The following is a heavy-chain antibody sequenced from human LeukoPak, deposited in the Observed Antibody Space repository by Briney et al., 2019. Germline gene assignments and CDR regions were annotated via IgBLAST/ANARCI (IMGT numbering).Heavy chain of an antibody. CDR3: ARDRDSSSGYYYLFDY. CDR1: GFTFDDYG. Sequence: GSLKLSCAASGFTFDDYGLTWVRQAPGKRLEWVSGINWNGGSTGYADSVKGRFTISRDNAKNFLYLQMNSLRAEDTALYYCARDRDSSSGYYYLFDYWGQGTLVTVSS. J-gene: IGHJ4*02. V-gene: IGHV3-20*04. D-gene: IGHD3-22*01. CDR2: INWNGGST.